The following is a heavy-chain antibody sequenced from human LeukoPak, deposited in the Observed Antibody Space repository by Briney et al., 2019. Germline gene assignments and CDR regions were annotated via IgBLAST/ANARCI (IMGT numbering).Heavy chain of an antibody. CDR3: ARDSVHGYYDSSGYSTLFDY. J-gene: IGHJ4*02. V-gene: IGHV3-7*01. Sequence: GGSLRLSCAASGFTFSTYWMSWVRQAPGKGLEWVANIKQDGGEKYYVDSVKGRFTISRDNAKNSLYLQMHSLRAEDTAVYYCARDSVHGYYDSSGYSTLFDYWGQGTLVTVSS. CDR1: GFTFSTYW. D-gene: IGHD3-22*01. CDR2: IKQDGGEK.